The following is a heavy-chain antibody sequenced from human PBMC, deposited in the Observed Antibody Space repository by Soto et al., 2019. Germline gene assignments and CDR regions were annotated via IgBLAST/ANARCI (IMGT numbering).Heavy chain of an antibody. CDR3: ARDLRYYDFWSGYYRNYYGMDV. Sequence: PSETLSLTCTVSGGSISSYYWSWIRQPPGKGLEWIGYIYYSGSTNYNPSLKSRVTISVDTSKNQFSLKLSSVTAADTAVYYCARDLRYYDFWSGYYRNYYGMDVWGQGPTVTVPS. CDR2: IYYSGST. D-gene: IGHD3-3*01. V-gene: IGHV4-59*01. J-gene: IGHJ6*02. CDR1: GGSISSYY.